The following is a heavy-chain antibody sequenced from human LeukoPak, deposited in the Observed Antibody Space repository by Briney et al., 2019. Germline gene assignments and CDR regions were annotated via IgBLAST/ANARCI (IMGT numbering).Heavy chain of an antibody. CDR2: INPDDEST. CDR3: AKEESDSSGKPRIDY. V-gene: IGHV3-74*01. Sequence: PGGSLRLSCVASGFTFRKYWLHWVRQAPGKGLEWISRINPDDESTSYADSVKGRFTISRDNSKNTLYLQMNSLRAEDTAVYYCAKEESDSSGKPRIDYWGQGTLVTVSS. CDR1: GFTFRKYW. D-gene: IGHD3-22*01. J-gene: IGHJ4*02.